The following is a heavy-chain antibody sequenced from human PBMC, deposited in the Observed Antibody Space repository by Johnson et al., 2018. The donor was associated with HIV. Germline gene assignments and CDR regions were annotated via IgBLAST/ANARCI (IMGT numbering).Heavy chain of an antibody. D-gene: IGHD6-19*01. V-gene: IGHV3-53*01. CDR1: GFTVSSNY. CDR2: IYSGGST. Sequence: VQLVESGGGLIQPGGSLRLSCAASGFTVSSNYMSWVRQAPGKGLEWVSVIYSGGSTYYADSVNGRFTISRDNSKNTLYLQMNSLRAEDTAVYYCARVQWLILDAFDIWGQGTMVTVSS. CDR3: ARVQWLILDAFDI. J-gene: IGHJ3*02.